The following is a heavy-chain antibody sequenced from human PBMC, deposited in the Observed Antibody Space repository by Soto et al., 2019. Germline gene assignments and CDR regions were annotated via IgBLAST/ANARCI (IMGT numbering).Heavy chain of an antibody. J-gene: IGHJ4*02. D-gene: IGHD1-20*01. CDR3: ARGLGREYPDNRNYFHLDY. CDR1: GFTVSSNY. CDR2: LYPDGRA. V-gene: IGHV3-53*01. Sequence: GGSLRLSCAASGFTVSSNYLTWVRQAPGKGLKWVSVLYPDGRAYYADSVKGRFTISTDNSKNSVYLQMNTLRAEDTAVYYCARGLGREYPDNRNYFHLDYWGQGTLVTVSS.